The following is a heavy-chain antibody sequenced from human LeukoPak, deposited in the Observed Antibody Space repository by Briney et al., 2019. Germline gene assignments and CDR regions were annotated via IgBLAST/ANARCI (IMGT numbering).Heavy chain of an antibody. V-gene: IGHV3-9*01. CDR2: ISWNSDSI. CDR1: GFTFDDYA. D-gene: IGHD6-13*01. CDR3: ARSSSSWYYFDY. J-gene: IGHJ4*02. Sequence: PGRSLRLSCAASGFTFDDYAMHWVRQAPGKGLEWVSGISWNSDSIGYADSVKGRFTISRDNAKNSLYLQMNSLRAEDTAVYYCARSSSSWYYFDYWGQGTLVTVSS.